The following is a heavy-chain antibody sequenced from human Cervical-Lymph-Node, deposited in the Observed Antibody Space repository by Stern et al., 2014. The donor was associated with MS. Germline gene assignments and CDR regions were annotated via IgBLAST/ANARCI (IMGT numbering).Heavy chain of an antibody. CDR1: GYIFISYG. CDR2: ISADNGNT. Sequence: QVQLVQSGAEAKKPGASVKVSCKASGYIFISYGITWVRQAPGQGLEWMGWISADNGNTNYAQKLQGRVTMTRDASTTTAYMELRSLRSDDTAFYYCARGLATTGLNWFDTWGQGTLVTVSS. J-gene: IGHJ5*02. V-gene: IGHV1-18*01. CDR3: ARGLATTGLNWFDT. D-gene: IGHD3-9*01.